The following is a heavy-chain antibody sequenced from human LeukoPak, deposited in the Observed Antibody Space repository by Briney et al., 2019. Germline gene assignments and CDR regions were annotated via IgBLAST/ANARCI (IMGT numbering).Heavy chain of an antibody. V-gene: IGHV3-30-3*01. D-gene: IGHD1/OR15-1a*01. CDR1: GFSFSSYA. Sequence: AGGSLRLSCVASGFSFSSYAIHWVRQAPGKRLECVAVISGDGNEKHYASSMKGRFTISRDKAKNSLYLQMNSLRADDTAVYYCARGNTGTGDYWGQGTLVTVSS. J-gene: IGHJ4*02. CDR2: ISGDGNEK. CDR3: ARGNTGTGDY.